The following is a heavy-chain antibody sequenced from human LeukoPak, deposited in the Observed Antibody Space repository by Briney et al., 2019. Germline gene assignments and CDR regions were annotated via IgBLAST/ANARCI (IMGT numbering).Heavy chain of an antibody. J-gene: IGHJ4*02. Sequence: GGSLRLSCTASVYTYREYVMSWVRQAPGKGLEGVSFIRSKSYGGTTEYAASVKGRVIISRDDSKTIAYLQMNSLKSEDTAVYYCTTGSATGTGSGYWGQGTLVTVSS. CDR3: TTGSATGTGSGY. V-gene: IGHV3-49*04. D-gene: IGHD6-13*01. CDR2: IRSKSYGGTT. CDR1: VYTYREYV.